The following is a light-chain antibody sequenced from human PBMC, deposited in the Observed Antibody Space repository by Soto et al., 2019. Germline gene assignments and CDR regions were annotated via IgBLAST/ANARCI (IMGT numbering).Light chain of an antibody. Sequence: QPVLTQPPSASASLGASVKLTCTLSSGHNSYAIAWHQQQPEKGPRYLMKLNSDGSHSKGDGIPDRFSGSSSGAERYLTISSLQSEDEADYYCQTWSTGIRVFGGGTQLTVL. V-gene: IGLV4-69*01. CDR3: QTWSTGIRV. CDR1: SGHNSYA. J-gene: IGLJ3*02. CDR2: LNSDGSH.